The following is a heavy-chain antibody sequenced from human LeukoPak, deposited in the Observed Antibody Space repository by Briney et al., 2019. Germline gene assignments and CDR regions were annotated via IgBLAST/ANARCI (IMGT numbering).Heavy chain of an antibody. J-gene: IGHJ6*03. D-gene: IGHD2-2*01. Sequence: GGTLRLSCAASGITFSSYGMNWVRQAPGKGLEWVSAISGSGGSTYYADSVKGRFTISRDNSKNTLYLQMNSLRAEDTAVYYCARRGYCSSTSCYGDYYYYMDVWGKGTTVTVSS. CDR2: ISGSGGST. V-gene: IGHV3-23*01. CDR3: ARRGYCSSTSCYGDYYYYMDV. CDR1: GITFSSYG.